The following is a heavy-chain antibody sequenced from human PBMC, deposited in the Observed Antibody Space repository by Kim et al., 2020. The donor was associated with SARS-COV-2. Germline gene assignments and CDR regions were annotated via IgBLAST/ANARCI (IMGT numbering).Heavy chain of an antibody. J-gene: IGHJ4*02. V-gene: IGHV3-48*01. CDR2: STM. Sequence: STMTSADSVKGRSTHSRDSAKNSRYLQMNSLRAEDTAVYYCARDLGGYFDYWGQGTLVTVSS. D-gene: IGHD3-10*01. CDR3: ARDLGGYFDY.